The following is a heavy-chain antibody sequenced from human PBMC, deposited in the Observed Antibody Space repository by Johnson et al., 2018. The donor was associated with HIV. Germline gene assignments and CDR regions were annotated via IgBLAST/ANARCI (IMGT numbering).Heavy chain of an antibody. CDR2: VYSGGST. Sequence: VQLVESGGGLIQPGGSLRLSCAASGFTVSSNYMSWVRQAPGKGLEWVSVVYSGGSTYYADSVKGRFTISRDNAKNSLYLQMNSQRVEDTAVYYCASADVFDIWGQGTVVTVSS. V-gene: IGHV3-53*01. J-gene: IGHJ3*02. CDR1: GFTVSSNY. CDR3: ASADVFDI.